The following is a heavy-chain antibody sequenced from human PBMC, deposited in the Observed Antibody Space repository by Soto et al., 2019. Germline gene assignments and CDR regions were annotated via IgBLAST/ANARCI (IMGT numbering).Heavy chain of an antibody. V-gene: IGHV1-18*01. J-gene: IGHJ6*02. CDR1: GYTFTSYG. D-gene: IGHD2-2*01. Sequence: QVQLVQSGAEVKKPGASVKVSCKASGYTFTSYGISWVRQAPGQGLEWMGWISAYNGNTNYAQKLQGRVTMTTDTSTSTAYMELRSLRSDDTAVYYCASDRSEDIVVVPASIRGYYYGMDVWGQGTTVTVSS. CDR2: ISAYNGNT. CDR3: ASDRSEDIVVVPASIRGYYYGMDV.